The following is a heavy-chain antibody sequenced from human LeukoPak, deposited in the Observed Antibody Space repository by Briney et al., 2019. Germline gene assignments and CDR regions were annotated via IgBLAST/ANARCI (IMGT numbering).Heavy chain of an antibody. V-gene: IGHV4-61*01. Sequence: SETLSLTCTVSGGSVSSGTSYWSWVRQPPGKGLEWVGHVYNSGGTNYNPSLKSRVTITIDTSKNQSSLKLTSVTAADTAVYFCARDRVVVIAYYGMDVWGQGTTVTVSS. D-gene: IGHD2-21*01. CDR2: VYNSGGT. CDR1: GGSVSSGTSY. CDR3: ARDRVVVIAYYGMDV. J-gene: IGHJ6*02.